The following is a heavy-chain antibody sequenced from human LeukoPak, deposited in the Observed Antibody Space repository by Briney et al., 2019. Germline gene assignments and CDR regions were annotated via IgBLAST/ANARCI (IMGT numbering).Heavy chain of an antibody. CDR2: ISGGGDIT. CDR3: TTEYFGGFEY. CDR1: GFNFANHA. V-gene: IGHV3-23*01. D-gene: IGHD3-16*01. Sequence: GGSLRLSCAASGFNFANHAMSWVRQTPGKGLEWVSAISGGGDITYYADSVTGRFTISRDNSKDTLFLQMHSLKTEDTAVYFCTTEYFGGFEYWGQGTLVTVSS. J-gene: IGHJ4*02.